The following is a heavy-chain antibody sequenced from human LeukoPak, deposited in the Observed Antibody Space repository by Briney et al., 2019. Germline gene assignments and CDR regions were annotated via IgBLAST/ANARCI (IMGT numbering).Heavy chain of an antibody. V-gene: IGHV3-30*03. J-gene: IGHJ4*02. D-gene: IGHD5-12*01. CDR1: GFTFSSYS. CDR2: ISYDGSNK. Sequence: GGSLRLSCAASGFTFSSYSMNWVRQAPGKGLEWVAVISYDGSNKYYADSVKGRFTISRDNSKNTLYLQMNSLRAEDTAVYYCARDLVGKMDIVATSLIDYWGQGTLVTVSS. CDR3: ARDLVGKMDIVATSLIDY.